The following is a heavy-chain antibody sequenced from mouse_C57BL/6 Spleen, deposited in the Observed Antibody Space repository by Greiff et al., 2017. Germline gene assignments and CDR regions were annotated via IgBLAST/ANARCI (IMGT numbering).Heavy chain of an antibody. CDR1: GFNIKDDY. D-gene: IGHD1-1*01. J-gene: IGHJ3*01. CDR3: TTDYGSSLRLAY. V-gene: IGHV14-4*01. CDR2: IDPENGYT. Sequence: VQLQQSGAELVRPGASVKLSCTASGFNIKDDYMHWVKQRPEQGLEWIGWIDPENGYTEYASKFQGKATITADTSSNTAYLQLSSLTSEDTAVYYCTTDYGSSLRLAYWGQGTLVTVSA.